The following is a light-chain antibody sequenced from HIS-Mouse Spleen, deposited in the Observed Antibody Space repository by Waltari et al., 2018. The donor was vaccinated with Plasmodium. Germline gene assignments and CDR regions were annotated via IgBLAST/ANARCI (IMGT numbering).Light chain of an antibody. Sequence: QTVVTQEPSFSVSPGGTVTLTCGLSSGSVSPSYYPSWYQQTPGQAPRTLISSTNTRSSGVPDRCSGSSLGNKAALTITGAQADDESDYYCVLYMGSGTVVFGGGTKLTVL. V-gene: IGLV8-61*01. CDR3: VLYMGSGTVV. CDR2: STN. J-gene: IGLJ2*01. CDR1: SGSVSPSYY.